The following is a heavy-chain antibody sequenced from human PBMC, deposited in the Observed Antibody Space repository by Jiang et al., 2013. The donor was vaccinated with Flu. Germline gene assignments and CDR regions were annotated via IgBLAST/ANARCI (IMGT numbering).Heavy chain of an antibody. Sequence: LLKPSETLSLTCTVSGGSISSSSYYWGWIRQPPGKGLEWIGSIYYSGSTYYNPSLKSRVTISVDTSKNQFSLKLSSVTAADTAVYYCARLGGSGYYWYWGQGTLVTVSS. CDR2: IYYSGST. J-gene: IGHJ4*02. CDR1: GGSISSSSYY. V-gene: IGHV4-39*01. CDR3: ARLGGSGYYWY. D-gene: IGHD3-22*01.